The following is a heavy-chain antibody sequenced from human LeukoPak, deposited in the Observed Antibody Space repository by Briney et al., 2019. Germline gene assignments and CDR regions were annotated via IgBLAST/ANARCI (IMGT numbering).Heavy chain of an antibody. CDR3: ATPYNWNDQGGEPFDI. CDR2: FDPEDGET. J-gene: IGHJ3*02. Sequence: WASVKVSCKVSGYTLTELSMHWVRQAPGKGLEWMGGFDPEDGETIYAQKFQGRVTMTEDTSTDTAYMELSSLRSEDTAVYYCATPYNWNDQGGEPFDIWGQGAMVTVSS. D-gene: IGHD1-1*01. CDR1: GYTLTELS. V-gene: IGHV1-24*01.